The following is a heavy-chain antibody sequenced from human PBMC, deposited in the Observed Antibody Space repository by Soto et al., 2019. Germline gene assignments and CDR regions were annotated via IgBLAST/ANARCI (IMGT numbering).Heavy chain of an antibody. J-gene: IGHJ3*02. Sequence: ASVKVSCKASGYTFTSYAMHWVRQAPGQGLEWMGWINPNSGGTNYAQKFQGRVTMTRDTSISTAYMELSRLRSDDTAVYYCARYCSGGSCKARYAFDIWGQGTMVTVSS. D-gene: IGHD2-15*01. V-gene: IGHV1-2*02. CDR3: ARYCSGGSCKARYAFDI. CDR1: GYTFTSYA. CDR2: INPNSGGT.